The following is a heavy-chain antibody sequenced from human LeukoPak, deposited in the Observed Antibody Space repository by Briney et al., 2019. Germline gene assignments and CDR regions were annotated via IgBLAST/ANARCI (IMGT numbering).Heavy chain of an antibody. V-gene: IGHV1-24*01. CDR3: ATLRLDGSGSYYNRAFDY. Sequence: ASVKVSCKVSGYTLTELSMHWVRQAPGKGLEWMGGFDPEDGETIYAQKFQGRVTMTEDTSTDTAYMELSSLRSEDTAVYYCATLRLDGSGSYYNRAFDYWGQGTLVTVSS. D-gene: IGHD3-10*01. CDR2: FDPEDGET. J-gene: IGHJ4*02. CDR1: GYTLTELS.